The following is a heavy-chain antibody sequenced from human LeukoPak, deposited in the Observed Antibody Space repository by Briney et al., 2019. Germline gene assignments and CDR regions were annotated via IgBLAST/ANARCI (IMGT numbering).Heavy chain of an antibody. CDR2: IIATGGAT. J-gene: IGHJ4*02. CDR1: GFTFRSYA. CDR3: AKGWGTDWYDRFLFDY. D-gene: IGHD6-19*01. Sequence: GGSLILSCAASGFTFRSYAMSWVRQAPGKGLEWVSTIIATGGATYYADSVKGRFTISRDNSKNTLYLQMNSLRAEDTAVYYCAKGWGTDWYDRFLFDYWGQGTLVAVSS. V-gene: IGHV3-23*01.